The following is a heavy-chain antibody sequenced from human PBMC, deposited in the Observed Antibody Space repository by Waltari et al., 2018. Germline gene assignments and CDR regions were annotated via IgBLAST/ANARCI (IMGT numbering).Heavy chain of an antibody. Sequence: EVQLLESGGGLVQPGGSLRLSCAASGFTFSSYAMSWVRRAPGKGLEWVSAISGIGGGTYSANSVKGRFTISRDNSKNTLYLQMNSLRAEDTAVYYCAKDGPLSKPGADYWGQGTLVTVSS. CDR3: AKDGPLSKPGADY. D-gene: IGHD7-27*01. V-gene: IGHV3-23*01. CDR1: GFTFSSYA. CDR2: ISGIGGGT. J-gene: IGHJ4*02.